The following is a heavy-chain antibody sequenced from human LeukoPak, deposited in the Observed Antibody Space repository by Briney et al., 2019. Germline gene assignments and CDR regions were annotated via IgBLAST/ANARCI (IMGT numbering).Heavy chain of an antibody. CDR1: GFTFSSYS. J-gene: IGHJ6*03. D-gene: IGHD3-22*01. CDR2: ISSSSSYI. CDR3: ARADDSSASYYYYMDV. Sequence: GGSLRLSCAASGFTFSSYSMNWVRQAPGKGLEWVSSISSSSSYIYYADSVKGRVTISRDNAKNSLYLQMNSLRAEDTAVYYCARADDSSASYYYYMDVWGKGTTVTVSS. V-gene: IGHV3-21*01.